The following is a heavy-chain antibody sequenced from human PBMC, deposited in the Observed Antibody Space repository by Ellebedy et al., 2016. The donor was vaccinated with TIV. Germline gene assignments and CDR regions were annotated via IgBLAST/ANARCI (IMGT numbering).Heavy chain of an antibody. D-gene: IGHD6-13*01. V-gene: IGHV1-69*04. CDR3: ARAKYSSSWYRVLRFESWDY. Sequence: AASVKVSCKASGGTFSSYAISWVRQAPGQGLEWMGRIIPILGIANYAQKFQGRVTITRDTSASTAYMELSSLRSDDTAVYYCARAKYSSSWYRVLRFESWDYWGQGTLVTVSS. CDR1: GGTFSSYA. CDR2: IIPILGIA. J-gene: IGHJ4*02.